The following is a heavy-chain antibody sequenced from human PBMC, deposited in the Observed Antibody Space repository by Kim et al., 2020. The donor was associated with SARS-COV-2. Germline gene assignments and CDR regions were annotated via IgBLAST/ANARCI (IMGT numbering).Heavy chain of an antibody. CDR2: TDSP. V-gene: IGHV1-18*01. D-gene: IGHD3-10*01. Sequence: ASVKVSCKPSGYTFTTYGISWVRQAPGQGLEWMGWTDSPAPKFQDRLTMTTDTSTRTAYMELRTLRSDDSAIYYCARGMAGSLDYWGQGTLVTVSS. CDR1: GYTFTTYG. CDR3: ARGMAGSLDY. J-gene: IGHJ4*02.